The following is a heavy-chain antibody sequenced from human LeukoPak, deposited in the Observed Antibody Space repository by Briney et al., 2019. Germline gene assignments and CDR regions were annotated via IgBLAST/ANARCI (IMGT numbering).Heavy chain of an antibody. Sequence: GGSLRLSCAASGFTFRNYIISWVRQAPGKGLEWVANMRQDGSEKFYVDSVKGRFTISRDNAKNSLSLQMDSLRAEDTAVCYCAREGDAFDIWGQGTMVTVSS. CDR3: AREGDAFDI. V-gene: IGHV3-7*01. CDR1: GFTFRNYI. J-gene: IGHJ3*02. CDR2: MRQDGSEK.